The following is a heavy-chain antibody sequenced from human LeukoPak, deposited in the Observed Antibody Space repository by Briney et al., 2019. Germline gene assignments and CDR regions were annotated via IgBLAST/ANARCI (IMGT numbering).Heavy chain of an antibody. CDR2: IKQDGSEK. CDR3: ARGIGVGPLGAFDI. V-gene: IGHV3-7*01. CDR1: GFTFSSYW. J-gene: IGHJ3*02. D-gene: IGHD3-3*01. Sequence: GRTLRLSCAASGFTFSSYWMSSVRQAPGKGLEWVANIKQDGSEKYYVDSVKGRFTISRDNAKNSLYLQMNSLRAEDTAVYYCARGIGVGPLGAFDIWGQGTMVTVSS.